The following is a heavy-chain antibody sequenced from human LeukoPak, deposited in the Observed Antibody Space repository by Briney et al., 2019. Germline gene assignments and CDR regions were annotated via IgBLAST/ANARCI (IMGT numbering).Heavy chain of an antibody. D-gene: IGHD6-19*01. CDR1: GFTFDDYA. Sequence: PGRSLRLSCAASGFTFDDYAMHWVRQAPGKGLEWVSGISWNSGSIGYADSVKGRFTISRDNAKNSLYLQMYSLRAEDTALYYCAKDRNSGWPPYFDYWGQGTLVTVSS. V-gene: IGHV3-9*01. J-gene: IGHJ4*02. CDR2: ISWNSGSI. CDR3: AKDRNSGWPPYFDY.